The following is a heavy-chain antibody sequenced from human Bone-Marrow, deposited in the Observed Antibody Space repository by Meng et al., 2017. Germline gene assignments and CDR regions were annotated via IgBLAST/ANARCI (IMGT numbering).Heavy chain of an antibody. CDR3: SGHVEY. J-gene: IGHJ4*01. CDR2: MKSNVDGGTV. Sequence: ESLKISCAASGFTFSNAWMTWVRQAPWKWLEWIGRMKSNVDGGTVDYAAAVKGRFFISRVDSENTFYLQMNSLKTEDTTVYYCSGHVEYWGHGTLVTVSS. V-gene: IGHV3-15*01. CDR1: GFTFSNAW.